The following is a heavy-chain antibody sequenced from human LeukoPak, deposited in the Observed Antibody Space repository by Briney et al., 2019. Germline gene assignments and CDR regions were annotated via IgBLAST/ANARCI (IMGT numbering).Heavy chain of an antibody. Sequence: PGGSLRLSCAASGFAFISFNMSWVGQTPGRGLEWVASISGTGTNTYYADSVKGRFTISRDNSRNTLYLQMNSLGAEDTAIYYCAKDHGVAVTGMFYWGQGTLVTVSS. J-gene: IGHJ4*02. D-gene: IGHD6-19*01. CDR3: AKDHGVAVTGMFY. CDR2: ISGTGTNT. V-gene: IGHV3-23*01. CDR1: GFAFISFN.